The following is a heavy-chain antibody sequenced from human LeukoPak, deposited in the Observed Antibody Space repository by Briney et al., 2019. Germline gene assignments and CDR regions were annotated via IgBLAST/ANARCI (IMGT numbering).Heavy chain of an antibody. CDR3: ARGDIVATIFLSFDY. D-gene: IGHD5-12*01. CDR2: ISAYNGNT. CDR1: GYTFTSYG. V-gene: IGHV1-18*01. J-gene: IGHJ4*02. Sequence: ASVKVSCKASGYTFTSYGISWVRQAPGQGLEWMGCISAYNGNTNYAKQLQGRVTMTTDTSTSTAYMELRSLRSDDTAVYYCARGDIVATIFLSFDYWGQGTLVTVSS.